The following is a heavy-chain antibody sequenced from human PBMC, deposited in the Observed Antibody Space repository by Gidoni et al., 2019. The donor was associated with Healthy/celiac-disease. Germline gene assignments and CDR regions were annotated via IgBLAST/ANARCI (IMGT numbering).Heavy chain of an antibody. CDR2: IFSNDEK. V-gene: IGHV2-26*01. CDR3: ARTYDSSGYYYRGAFDI. D-gene: IGHD3-22*01. CDR1: GFSLSNARMG. Sequence: QVTLKESGPVLVKPTETLTLTCTVSGFSLSNARMGVSWIRQPPGKALEWLAHIFSNDEKSYSTSLKSRLTISKDTSKSQVVLTMTNMDPVDTATYYCARTYDSSGYYYRGAFDIWGQGTMVTVSS. J-gene: IGHJ3*02.